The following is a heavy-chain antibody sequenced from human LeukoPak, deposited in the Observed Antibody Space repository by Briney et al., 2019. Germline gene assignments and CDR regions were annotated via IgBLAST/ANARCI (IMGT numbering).Heavy chain of an antibody. Sequence: GGSLRLSCAASGFTFSSYGMHWVRQAPGKGLECVAVISYDGSNKYYADSVKGRFTISRDNSKNTLYLQMNSLRAEDTAVYYCAKGTYSSGWYLSLFDYWGQGTLVTVSS. J-gene: IGHJ4*02. D-gene: IGHD6-19*01. CDR3: AKGTYSSGWYLSLFDY. V-gene: IGHV3-30*18. CDR1: GFTFSSYG. CDR2: ISYDGSNK.